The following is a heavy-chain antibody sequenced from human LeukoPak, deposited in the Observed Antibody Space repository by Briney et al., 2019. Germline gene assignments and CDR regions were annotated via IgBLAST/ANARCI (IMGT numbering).Heavy chain of an antibody. CDR2: ISSNGDST. Sequence: GGSLRLSCAASGFTFSSYAMHWVRQAPGKGLEDVSGISSNGDSTYSANCVKGRFIISRDNSKNVLYLQMGSLRPEGMAMYYCARPGRDGYNYDAFDIWGQGTMVTVSS. J-gene: IGHJ3*02. V-gene: IGHV3-64*01. CDR1: GFTFSSYA. D-gene: IGHD5-24*01. CDR3: ARPGRDGYNYDAFDI.